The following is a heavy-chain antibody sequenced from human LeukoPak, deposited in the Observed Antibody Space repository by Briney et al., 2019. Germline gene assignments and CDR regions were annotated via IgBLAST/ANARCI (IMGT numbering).Heavy chain of an antibody. Sequence: SETLSLTCSVSGGSISSSSYYWGWTRQPPGKGLEWIGTIYYGGRTYYNPSLKSRVTMPVDTSKNQFSLKLSSVTAADTAIYYCATSVTSSSGWYYGYWGQGSLVTVSS. CDR3: ATSVTSSSGWYYGY. V-gene: IGHV4-39*01. CDR1: GGSISSSSYY. CDR2: IYYGGRT. D-gene: IGHD6-19*01. J-gene: IGHJ4*02.